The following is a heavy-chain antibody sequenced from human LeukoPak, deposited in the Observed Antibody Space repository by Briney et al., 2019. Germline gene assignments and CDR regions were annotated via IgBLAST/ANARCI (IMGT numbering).Heavy chain of an antibody. Sequence: GGSLRLSCAASGITFINYSMTWVRQAPGKGLEWVSAITGSGTFTDYADSVKGRFTISRDNSKNTLYLQMNSLRAEDTAIYYCAKRSAESSGYFDSWGQGALVTVSS. D-gene: IGHD6-19*01. V-gene: IGHV3-23*01. CDR1: GITFINYS. CDR3: AKRSAESSGYFDS. J-gene: IGHJ4*02. CDR2: ITGSGTFT.